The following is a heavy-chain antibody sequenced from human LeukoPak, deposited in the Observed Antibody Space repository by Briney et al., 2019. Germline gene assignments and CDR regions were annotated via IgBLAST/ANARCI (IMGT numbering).Heavy chain of an antibody. CDR3: AKGDYGQWLVLSLFDY. CDR1: GFTFSSYA. V-gene: IGHV3-23*01. D-gene: IGHD6-19*01. J-gene: IGHJ4*02. Sequence: GGSLRLSCAASGFTFSSYAMSWVRQAPGKGLEWVSAISGSGGSTYYADSVKGRFTISRDNSKNTLYLQMNSLRAEDTAVYYCAKGDYGQWLVLSLFDYWGQGTLVTVSS. CDR2: ISGSGGST.